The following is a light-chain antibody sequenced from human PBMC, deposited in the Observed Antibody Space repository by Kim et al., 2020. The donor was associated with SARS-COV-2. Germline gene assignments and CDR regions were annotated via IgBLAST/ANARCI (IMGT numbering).Light chain of an antibody. CDR1: QSISSY. J-gene: IGKJ2*01. CDR2: ATS. CDR3: QQSYSTPYT. Sequence: SASGGDRVTITCRASQSISSYLNWYQQRPGKAPNLLIYATSTLQGGVPSRFSGSGSGTDFTLTISSLRPEDFATYYCQQSYSTPYTFGQGTKLEI. V-gene: IGKV1-39*01.